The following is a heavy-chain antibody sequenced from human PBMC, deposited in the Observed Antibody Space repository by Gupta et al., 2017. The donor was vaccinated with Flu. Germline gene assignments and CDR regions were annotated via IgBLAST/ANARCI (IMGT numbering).Heavy chain of an antibody. CDR1: GFTFKNYA. J-gene: IGHJ4*02. D-gene: IGHD1-1*01. Sequence: EVQLLESGGGLVQTGGSLRLSCAASGFTFKNYAMRWVRQAPGKGLEWVSVISSGGGTIYYADSVKGRFTISRDNSKNTLYLQMDSLRAEDTATYYCAKVVLNTWIADSWGQGTLVTVSS. CDR2: ISSGGGTI. V-gene: IGHV3-23*01. CDR3: AKVVLNTWIADS.